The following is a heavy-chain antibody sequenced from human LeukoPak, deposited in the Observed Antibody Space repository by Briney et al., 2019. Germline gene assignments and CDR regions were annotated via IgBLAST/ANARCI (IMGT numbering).Heavy chain of an antibody. Sequence: GGSLRLSCAASGFTFGDYAMHWVRQAPGKGLEWVSGISWNSGSIGYADSVKGRFTISRDNAKNSLYLQMNSLRAEDTALYYCARGIVVVPAAGAHYGMDVWGQGTTVTVSS. J-gene: IGHJ6*02. CDR2: ISWNSGSI. V-gene: IGHV3-9*01. CDR1: GFTFGDYA. CDR3: ARGIVVVPAAGAHYGMDV. D-gene: IGHD2-2*01.